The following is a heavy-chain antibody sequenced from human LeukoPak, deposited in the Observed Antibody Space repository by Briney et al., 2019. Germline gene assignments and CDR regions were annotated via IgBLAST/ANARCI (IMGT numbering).Heavy chain of an antibody. CDR2: ISYDGSNK. Sequence: PGRSLRLSCAASGFTFSSYAMHWVRQAPGKGLEWVAVISYDGSNKYYADSVKGRFTISRDNSKNTLYLQMNSLRAEDTAVCYCARDPAYCGGDCPPVLDYWGQGTLVTVSS. CDR3: ARDPAYCGGDCPPVLDY. J-gene: IGHJ4*02. D-gene: IGHD2-21*02. CDR1: GFTFSSYA. V-gene: IGHV3-30*04.